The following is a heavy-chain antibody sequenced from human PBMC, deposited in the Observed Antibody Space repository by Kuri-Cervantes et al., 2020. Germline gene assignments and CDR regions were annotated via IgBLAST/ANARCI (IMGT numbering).Heavy chain of an antibody. CDR3: ARRSPRYYYYYMDV. CDR1: GGSFSGFY. J-gene: IGHJ6*03. CDR2: INHSGSI. V-gene: IGHV4-34*01. Sequence: SETLSLTCAVYGGSFSGFYWSWIRQPPGKGLEWIGEINHSGSINYNPSLKSRVTISVDTSKNQFSLKLTSMTAADTAVYYCARRSPRYYYYYMDVWGKGTTVTVSS.